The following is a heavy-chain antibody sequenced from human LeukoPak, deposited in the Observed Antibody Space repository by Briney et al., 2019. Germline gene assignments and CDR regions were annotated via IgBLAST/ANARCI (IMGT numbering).Heavy chain of an antibody. CDR1: GGTFSSYA. D-gene: IGHD3-3*01. Sequence: SVKVSFKASGGTFSSYAISWVRQAPGQGLEWMGGIIPIFGTANYAQKFQGRVTITADKSTSTAYMELSSLRSEDTAVYYCARLPPDGGVVIGRDPYYYYGMDVWGQGTTVTVSS. CDR3: ARLPPDGGVVIGRDPYYYYGMDV. V-gene: IGHV1-69*06. J-gene: IGHJ6*02. CDR2: IIPIFGTA.